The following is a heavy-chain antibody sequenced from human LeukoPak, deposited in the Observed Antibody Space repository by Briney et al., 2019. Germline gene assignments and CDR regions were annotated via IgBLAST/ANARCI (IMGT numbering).Heavy chain of an antibody. CDR2: INPNSGGT. V-gene: IGHV1-2*02. Sequence: ASVKVSCKASGYTFTGYYMHWVRQAPGQGLEWMGWINPNSGGTNYAQKFQGRVTMTEDTSTDTAYMELSSLRSEDTAVYYCATSGSSSPYFDYWGQGTLVTVSS. D-gene: IGHD6-6*01. CDR3: ATSGSSSPYFDY. CDR1: GYTFTGYY. J-gene: IGHJ4*02.